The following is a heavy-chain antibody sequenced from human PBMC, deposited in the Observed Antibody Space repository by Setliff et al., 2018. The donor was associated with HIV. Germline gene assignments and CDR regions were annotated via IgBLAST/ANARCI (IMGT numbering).Heavy chain of an antibody. CDR1: GSGFTFSSYS. V-gene: IGHV3-48*04. CDR2: ISSTSSTI. D-gene: IGHD3-10*01. Sequence: GESLKISCAASGSGFTFSSYSMNWVRQAPGKGLEWVSYISSTSSTIYYADSVKGRFTISRDNAKNSLYLQMNSLRAEDTAVYYCAWGSGSYGSWGQGTLVTVSS. CDR3: AWGSGSYGS. J-gene: IGHJ5*02.